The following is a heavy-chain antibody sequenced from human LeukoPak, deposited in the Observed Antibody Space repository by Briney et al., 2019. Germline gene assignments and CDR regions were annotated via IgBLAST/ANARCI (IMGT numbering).Heavy chain of an antibody. D-gene: IGHD2-15*01. CDR2: INHSGST. Sequence: SETLSLTCAVYGGSFSGYYWGWIRQPPGKGLEWIGEINHSGSTNYNPSLKSRVTISVDTSKNQFSLKLSSVTAADTAVYYCARVVVAATHHDAFDIWGQGTMVTVSS. V-gene: IGHV4-34*01. J-gene: IGHJ3*02. CDR3: ARVVVAATHHDAFDI. CDR1: GGSFSGYY.